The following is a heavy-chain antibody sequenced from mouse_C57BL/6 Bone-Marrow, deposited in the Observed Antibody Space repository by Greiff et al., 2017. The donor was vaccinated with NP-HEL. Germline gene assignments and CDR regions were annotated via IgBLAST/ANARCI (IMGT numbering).Heavy chain of an antibody. CDR2: IWSGGST. D-gene: IGHD1-1*01. J-gene: IGHJ1*03. CDR1: GFSLTSYG. Sequence: VQLQQSGPGLVQPSQSLSITCTVSGFSLTSYGVHWVRQSPGKGLEWLGVIWSGGSTDYNAAFISRLSISKDNSKSQVFFKMNSLQADDTAIYYCARWTTVAYWYFDVWGTGTTVTVSS. CDR3: ARWTTVAYWYFDV. V-gene: IGHV2-2*01.